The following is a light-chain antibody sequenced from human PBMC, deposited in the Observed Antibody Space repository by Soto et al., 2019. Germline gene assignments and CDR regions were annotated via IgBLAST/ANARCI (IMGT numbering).Light chain of an antibody. J-gene: IGLJ3*02. CDR2: EVT. CDR1: SSDVGGYNY. CDR3: SSHAVISNVV. Sequence: QSALTQPPSASGSPGQSVTISCTGTSSDVGGYNYVSWHQQHPGKAPKLIIYEVTKRPSGVPDRLSGSKSGNTASLTVSGLLDDDDADYYCSSHAVISNVVFGGGTKLTVL. V-gene: IGLV2-8*01.